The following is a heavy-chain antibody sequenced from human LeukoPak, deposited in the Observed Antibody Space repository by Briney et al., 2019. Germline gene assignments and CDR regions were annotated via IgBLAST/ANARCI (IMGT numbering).Heavy chain of an antibody. V-gene: IGHV4-34*01. CDR1: GGSFSAYY. D-gene: IGHD5-18*01. CDR3: ASKQRYSSQPYWYFDL. CDR2: INHSGST. J-gene: IGHJ2*01. Sequence: SETLSLTCAVYGGSFSAYYWSWIRQPPGKGLEWIGEINHSGSTNYNPSLKSRVTISVDTSKNQFSLKLSSVTAADTAVYYCASKQRYSSQPYWYFDLWGRGTLVTVSS.